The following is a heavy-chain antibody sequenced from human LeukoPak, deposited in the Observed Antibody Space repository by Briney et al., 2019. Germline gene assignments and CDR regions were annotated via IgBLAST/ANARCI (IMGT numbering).Heavy chain of an antibody. V-gene: IGHV1-18*01. CDR1: GYTFASYG. J-gene: IGHJ4*02. CDR2: ISVYNGNT. CDR3: ARYGSYSYFDY. Sequence: GASVKVSCKASGYTFASYGISCVRRAPGQGLEWMGWISVYNGNTNYAQKFQGRVTMTTDTSTSTAYMELRSLRSDDTAVYYCARYGSYSYFDYWGQGTLVTVSS. D-gene: IGHD1-26*01.